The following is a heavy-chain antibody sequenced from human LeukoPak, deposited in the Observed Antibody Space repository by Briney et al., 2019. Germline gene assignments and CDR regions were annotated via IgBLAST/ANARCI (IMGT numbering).Heavy chain of an antibody. V-gene: IGHV3-7*01. J-gene: IGHJ3*02. D-gene: IGHD1-14*01. CDR1: GFTFSSYW. CDR3: ASSTAVASEDAFDI. CDR2: IKQDGSEK. Sequence: GGSLRLSCAASGFTFSSYWVSWVRQAPGKGLEWVANIKQDGSEKYHVDSVKGRFTISRDNAKNSLYLQMNSLRAEDTAVYYCASSTAVASEDAFDIWGQGTMVTVS.